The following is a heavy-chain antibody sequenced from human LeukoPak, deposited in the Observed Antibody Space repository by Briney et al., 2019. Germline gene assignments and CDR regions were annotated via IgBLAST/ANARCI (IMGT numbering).Heavy chain of an antibody. CDR2: ISADNGNT. D-gene: IGHD1-26*01. V-gene: IGHV1-18*01. J-gene: IGHJ4*02. CDR3: ARDYGGSEHDY. CDR1: GYSFASYG. Sequence: ASVKVSCKASGYSFASYGISWVRQAPGQGLEWMGRISADNGNTNYAQKLQGRVTMTTDTSTSTAYMELRSLRSDDTAVYYCARDYGGSEHDYWGQGTLVTVSS.